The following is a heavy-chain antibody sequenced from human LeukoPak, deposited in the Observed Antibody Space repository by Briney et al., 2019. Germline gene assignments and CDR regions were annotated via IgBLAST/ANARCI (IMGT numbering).Heavy chain of an antibody. V-gene: IGHV4-34*01. Sequence: SETLSLTCAVYGGSFSGYYWSWIRQPPGKGLEWIGEINHSGSTNYNPSLKSRVTISVDTSKNQFSLKLSSVTAADTAVYYCARMYFDWLLPFDYWGQGTLVTVSS. CDR3: ARMYFDWLLPFDY. J-gene: IGHJ4*02. D-gene: IGHD3-9*01. CDR1: GGSFSGYY. CDR2: INHSGST.